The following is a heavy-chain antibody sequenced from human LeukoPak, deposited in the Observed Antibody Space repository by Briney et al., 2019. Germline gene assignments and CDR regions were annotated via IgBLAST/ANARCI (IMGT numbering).Heavy chain of an antibody. J-gene: IGHJ4*02. CDR1: GASIRSYY. Sequence: SETLSLTCTVSGASIRSYYWSWIRQPPGKGLEWIGYIYYSGSTNYNPSLKSRVTISVDTSKNQFSLRLSSVNAADTAVYYCAREVYGRAGFYFDYWGQGSLVTVSS. CDR2: IYYSGST. D-gene: IGHD5/OR15-5a*01. CDR3: AREVYGRAGFYFDY. V-gene: IGHV4-59*01.